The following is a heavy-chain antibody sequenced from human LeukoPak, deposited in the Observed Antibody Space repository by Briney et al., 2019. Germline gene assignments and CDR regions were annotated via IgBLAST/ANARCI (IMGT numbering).Heavy chain of an antibody. J-gene: IGHJ4*02. CDR3: ARGSWSAADTNIDY. V-gene: IGHV3-48*01. CDR2: ISSSGYTI. D-gene: IGHD6-13*01. Sequence: GGSLRLSCAASGFTFSNNRMNWVRQAPGKGLEWGSHISSSGYTIYYADSVKGRFTISRDNAKNSLYLQMNTLRVEDTAVYYCARGSWSAADTNIDYWGQGTLVTVSS. CDR1: GFTFSNNR.